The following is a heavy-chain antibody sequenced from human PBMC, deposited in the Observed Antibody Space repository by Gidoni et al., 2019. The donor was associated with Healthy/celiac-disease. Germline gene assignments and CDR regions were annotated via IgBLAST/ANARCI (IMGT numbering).Heavy chain of an antibody. D-gene: IGHD3-10*01. J-gene: IGHJ5*02. CDR1: GFTFSSSW. V-gene: IGHV3-7*01. CDR3: ARVWYYGSAVWFDP. Sequence: EVQLVESGGGLVQPGGSLGLSCAASGFTFSSSWLSWVRQAPGKGLEWVANIKKDVSEKYYVDSVKGRFTISRDNAKNSLYLQMNSLRAEDTAVYYCARVWYYGSAVWFDPWGQGTLVTVSS. CDR2: IKKDVSEK.